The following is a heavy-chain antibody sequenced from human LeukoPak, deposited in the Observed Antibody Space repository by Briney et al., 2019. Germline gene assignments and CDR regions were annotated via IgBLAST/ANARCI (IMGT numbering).Heavy chain of an antibody. V-gene: IGHV3-11*01. CDR2: ISSSGRIT. Sequence: PGGSLRLSCTASGFTFSDYYMSWIRQAPGKGLEWVSYISSSGRITHYADSVKGRCTISRDNAKNSLYMQMNSLRADDTAVYYCARDLGTQEYFDRWGQGSLVTVSS. D-gene: IGHD1-1*01. CDR3: ARDLGTQEYFDR. CDR1: GFTFSDYY. J-gene: IGHJ4*02.